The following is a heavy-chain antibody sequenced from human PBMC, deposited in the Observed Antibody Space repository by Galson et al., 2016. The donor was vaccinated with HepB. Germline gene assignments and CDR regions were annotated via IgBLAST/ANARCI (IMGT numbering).Heavy chain of an antibody. D-gene: IGHD2-2*01. CDR1: GFKFSSYG. CDR2: TWYDGGDK. Sequence: SLRLSCAASGFKFSSYGMHWVRQAPGKGLEWVAVTWYDGGDKYYVDSVKGRFTISRDNSKNTLYLQMNSLRVEDTAVYYCARYSPEYQVEFDPWGQGTLVTVSS. CDR3: ARYSPEYQVEFDP. V-gene: IGHV3-33*01. J-gene: IGHJ5*02.